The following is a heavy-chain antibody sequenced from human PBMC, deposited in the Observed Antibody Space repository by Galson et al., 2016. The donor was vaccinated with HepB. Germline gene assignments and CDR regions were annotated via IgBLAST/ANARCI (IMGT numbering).Heavy chain of an antibody. Sequence: SLRLSCAASGFTFDGYAMHWVRQTPGKGLEWVAGISWNSGSIGYAESVKGRFIISRDNAKNSLYLQMNSLRSEDTALYYCAKVDRWRYDAFDIWGQGTMVTVSS. V-gene: IGHV3-9*01. CDR1: GFTFDGYA. CDR3: AKVDRWRYDAFDI. D-gene: IGHD3/OR15-3a*01. CDR2: ISWNSGSI. J-gene: IGHJ3*02.